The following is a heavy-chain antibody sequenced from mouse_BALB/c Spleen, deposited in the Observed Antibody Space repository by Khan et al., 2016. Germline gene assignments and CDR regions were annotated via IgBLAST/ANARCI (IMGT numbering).Heavy chain of an antibody. Sequence: EVKLEVSGGGLVQPGGSMKFSCEASGFTFSNYWMSWVRQSPQKGLEWVAEIRLRSDNYTTHYAESVKGSFTISRDDSKSRLFLQMNSLRAEDTGIDYCTGGNPWYFDVWGAGTTVTVSS. CDR3: TGGNPWYFDV. V-gene: IGHV6-6*02. CDR1: GFTFSNYW. J-gene: IGHJ1*01. D-gene: IGHD1-1*02. CDR2: IRLRSDNYTT.